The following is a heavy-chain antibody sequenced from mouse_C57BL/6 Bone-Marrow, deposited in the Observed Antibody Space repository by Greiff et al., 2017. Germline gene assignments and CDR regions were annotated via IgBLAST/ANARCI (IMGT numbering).Heavy chain of an antibody. CDR2: IWSGGST. Sequence: VQLVESGPGLVQPSQSLSITCTVSGFSLTSYGVHWVRQSPGKGLEWLGVIWSGGSTDYNAAFISRLSISKDNSKSQVFFKMNSLQADDTAIYYCARKGGLRPYYYAMDYWGQGTSVTVSS. CDR3: ARKGGLRPYYYAMDY. J-gene: IGHJ4*01. D-gene: IGHD2-4*01. V-gene: IGHV2-2*01. CDR1: GFSLTSYG.